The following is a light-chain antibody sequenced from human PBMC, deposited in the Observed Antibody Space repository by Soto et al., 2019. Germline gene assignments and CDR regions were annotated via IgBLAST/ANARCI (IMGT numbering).Light chain of an antibody. CDR2: DAS. CDR3: QQRSNWST. J-gene: IGKJ5*01. V-gene: IGKV3-11*01. CDR1: QSVSSN. Sequence: EIVMTQSPATLSVSPGARAPLSCRASQSVSSNLAWYQQNPGQAPRLLIYDASNRATGIPARFSGSGSGTDFTLTISSLEPEDFAVYYCQQRSNWSTFGQGTRLEIK.